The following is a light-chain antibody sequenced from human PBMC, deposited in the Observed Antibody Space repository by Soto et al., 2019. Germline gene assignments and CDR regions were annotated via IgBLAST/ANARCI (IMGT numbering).Light chain of an antibody. Sequence: EIVMTQSPATLSVSPGARATLSCRASQSVSSNLAWYQQKPGPAPRLLIYGASTRATCIPARVSGSGSGTEFTLTISSLQSEDLAVYYCQQYNNWPPYTFGQGTKLEIK. CDR2: GAS. CDR1: QSVSSN. J-gene: IGKJ2*01. V-gene: IGKV3-15*01. CDR3: QQYNNWPPYT.